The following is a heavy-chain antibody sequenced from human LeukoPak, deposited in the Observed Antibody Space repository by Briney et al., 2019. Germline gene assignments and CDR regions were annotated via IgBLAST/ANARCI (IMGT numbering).Heavy chain of an antibody. V-gene: IGHV5-10-1*01. CDR3: AIKYYYYYGMDV. CDR1: GYSFTSYW. CDR2: IDPSDSYT. Sequence: GGSLRLSCKGSGYSFTSYWISWVRQMPGKGLEWMGRIDPSDSYTNYSPSFQGHVTISADKSISTAYLQWSSLNASDTAMYYCAIKYYYYYGMDVWGQGTTVTVSS. J-gene: IGHJ6*02.